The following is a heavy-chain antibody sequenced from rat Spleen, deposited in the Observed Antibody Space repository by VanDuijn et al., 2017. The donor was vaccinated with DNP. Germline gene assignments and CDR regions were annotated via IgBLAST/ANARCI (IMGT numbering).Heavy chain of an antibody. J-gene: IGHJ3*01. V-gene: IGHV5-19*01. Sequence: EVQLVESGGGLVQPGRSLKLSCAASGFTSSNYGMHWIRQAPTQGLEWVASISPSGGSTYYRDSVKGRFTISRDNAKSTLYLQMDSLRSEDTATYYCATDYPGSSLAYWGQGTLVTVSS. D-gene: IGHD1-4*01. CDR3: ATDYPGSSLAY. CDR1: GFTSSNYG. CDR2: ISPSGGST.